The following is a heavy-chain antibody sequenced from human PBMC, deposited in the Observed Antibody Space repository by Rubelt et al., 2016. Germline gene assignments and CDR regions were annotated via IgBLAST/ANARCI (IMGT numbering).Heavy chain of an antibody. CDR1: GFTFSSYA. J-gene: IGHJ4*02. CDR2: ISGSGGST. D-gene: IGHD4-17*01. Sequence: EVKLLESGGGLVQPGGSLRLSCAASGFTFSSYAMSWVRQAPGKGLEWVSAISGSGGSTYYADSWKGRFTISRDNSKNTLYLQMNSLRAEYTAVYYCAKVPIRTVTSTFDYWGQVTLVTVSS. CDR3: AKVPIRTVTSTFDY. V-gene: IGHV3-23*01.